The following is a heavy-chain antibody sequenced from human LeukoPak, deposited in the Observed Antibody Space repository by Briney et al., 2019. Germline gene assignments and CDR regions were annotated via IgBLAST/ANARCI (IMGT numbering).Heavy chain of an antibody. V-gene: IGHV4-31*03. Sequence: SETLSLTCTVSGGSISSGGYYWSWIRQHPGKGLEWIGYIYYSGSTYYNPSLKSRVTISVDTSKNQFSLKLSSVTAADTAVYCCARYSRLRFLDNWGQGTLVTVSS. CDR2: IYYSGST. CDR3: ARYSRLRFLDN. D-gene: IGHD5-12*01. J-gene: IGHJ4*02. CDR1: GGSISSGGYY.